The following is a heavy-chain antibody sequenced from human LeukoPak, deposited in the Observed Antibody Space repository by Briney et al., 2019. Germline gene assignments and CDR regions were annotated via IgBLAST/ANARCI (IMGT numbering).Heavy chain of an antibody. CDR1: GGSISSSSYY. CDR3: ASGPAFYRYSDWLFWWFDP. CDR2: IYYSGST. D-gene: IGHD3-9*01. Sequence: PSETLSLTCTVSGGSISSSSYYWGWIRQPPGKGLEWIGSIYYSGSTYYNPSLRSRVTISVDTSKNQFSLKLSSVTAADTAVYYCASGPAFYRYSDWLFWWFDPWGQGTLVTVSS. V-gene: IGHV4-39*01. J-gene: IGHJ5*02.